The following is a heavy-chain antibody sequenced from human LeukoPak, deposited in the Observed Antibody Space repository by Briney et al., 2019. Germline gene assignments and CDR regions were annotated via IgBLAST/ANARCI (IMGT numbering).Heavy chain of an antibody. CDR3: ARDKIVGPTTLDY. CDR2: IKQDGYEK. CDR1: GFTFSGYW. V-gene: IGHV3-7*01. J-gene: IGHJ4*02. Sequence: GGSLRLSCAASGFTFSGYWMSWVRQTPEKGLEWVANIKQDGYEKYYVDSVKGRFTISRDNAKNSLYLQMNSLRADDTAIYYCARDKIVGPTTLDYWGQGTLVTVSS. D-gene: IGHD1-26*01.